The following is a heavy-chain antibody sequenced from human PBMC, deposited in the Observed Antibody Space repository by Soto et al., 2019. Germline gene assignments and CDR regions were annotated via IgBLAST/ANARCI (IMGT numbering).Heavy chain of an antibody. CDR2: ISSSGSTI. D-gene: IGHD4-17*01. Sequence: GESLKISCAASGFTFSDYYMSWIRQAPGKGLEWVSYISSSGSTIYYADSVKGRFTISRDNAKNSLYLQMNSLRAEDTAVYYCARDLFGVGDYGDYDSAFDIWGQGTMVTVSS. CDR1: GFTFSDYY. J-gene: IGHJ3*02. V-gene: IGHV3-11*01. CDR3: ARDLFGVGDYGDYDSAFDI.